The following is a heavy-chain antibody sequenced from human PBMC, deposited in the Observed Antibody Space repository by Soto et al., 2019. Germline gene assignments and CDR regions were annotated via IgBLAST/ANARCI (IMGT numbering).Heavy chain of an antibody. CDR2: ISAYNGNT. D-gene: IGHD3-10*01. CDR3: ARVPPNTMIRGDPYFDF. Sequence: ASVKVSCKASDYTFTSYGISWVRQAPGQELEWMGWISAYNGNTNYEQKLQGRVTMTTDTSTSTAYMELRSLRSDDTAVYYCARVPPNTMIRGDPYFDFWGQGTLVTVSS. CDR1: DYTFTSYG. V-gene: IGHV1-18*01. J-gene: IGHJ4*02.